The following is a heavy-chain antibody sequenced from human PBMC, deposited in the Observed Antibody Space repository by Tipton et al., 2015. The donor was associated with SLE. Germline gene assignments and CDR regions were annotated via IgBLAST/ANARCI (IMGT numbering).Heavy chain of an antibody. Sequence: SLRLSCAASGFTVSSNYMSWVRQAPGKGLEWVSAISGSGGSTYYADSVKGRFTISRDNSKNTLYLQMNSLRAEDTAVYYCAKELVVVTALDYWGQGTLVTVSS. J-gene: IGHJ4*02. CDR1: GFTVSSNY. CDR3: AKELVVVTALDY. V-gene: IGHV3-23*01. D-gene: IGHD2-21*02. CDR2: ISGSGGST.